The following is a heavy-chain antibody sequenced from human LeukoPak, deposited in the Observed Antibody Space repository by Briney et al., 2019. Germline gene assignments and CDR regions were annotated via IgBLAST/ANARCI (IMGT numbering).Heavy chain of an antibody. D-gene: IGHD2-2*01. CDR3: AKRPLIVVVPAASLPVDY. J-gene: IGHJ4*02. CDR1: GFTFSSYA. V-gene: IGHV3-23*01. CDR2: ISGSGGST. Sequence: PGGSLRPSCAASGFTFSSYAMSWVRQAPGKGLEWVSAISGSGGSTYYADSVKGRFTISRDNSKNTLYLQMNSLRAEDTAVYYCAKRPLIVVVPAASLPVDYWGQGTLVTVSS.